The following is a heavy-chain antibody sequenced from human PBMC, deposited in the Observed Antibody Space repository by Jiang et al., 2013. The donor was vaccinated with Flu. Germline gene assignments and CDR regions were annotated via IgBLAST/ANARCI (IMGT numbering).Heavy chain of an antibody. CDR2: IYYSGST. Sequence: GSGLVKPSETLSLTCIVSSGSISGYYWSWIRQPPGKGLEWIGYIYYSGSTYYNPSLKSRVTISVDASKNQFSLKLSSVTAADTAVYYCARSSGSYYYLDHWGQGTLVTVS. V-gene: IGHV4-59*01. J-gene: IGHJ4*02. D-gene: IGHD3-10*01. CDR1: SGSISGYY. CDR3: ARSSGSYYYLDH.